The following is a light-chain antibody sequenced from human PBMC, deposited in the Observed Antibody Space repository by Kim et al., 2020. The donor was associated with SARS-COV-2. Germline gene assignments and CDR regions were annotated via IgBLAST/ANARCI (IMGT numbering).Light chain of an antibody. V-gene: IGKV3-15*01. Sequence: VSPVERATLSCRASQGVNSDLAWYQQKLGQAPRILFYGASTMATGIPARFSGSGSGTDFSLTISSLESEDFAVYYCQQYNRWPRTFGQGTKVDIK. J-gene: IGKJ1*01. CDR3: QQYNRWPRT. CDR2: GAS. CDR1: QGVNSD.